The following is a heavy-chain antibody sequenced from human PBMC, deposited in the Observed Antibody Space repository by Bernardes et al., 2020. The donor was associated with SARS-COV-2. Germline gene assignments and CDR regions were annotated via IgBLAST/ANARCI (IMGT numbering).Heavy chain of an antibody. V-gene: IGHV1-69*13. CDR2: IIPIFGTA. CDR1: GGTFSSYA. D-gene: IGHD3-10*01. J-gene: IGHJ6*02. Sequence: SVKVSCMASGGTFSSYAISWVRQAPGQGLEWMGRIIPIFGTANYAQKFQGRVTITADESTSTAYMELSSLRSEDTAVYYCAAYMVRGVMVYYGMDVWGQGTTVTVSS. CDR3: AAYMVRGVMVYYGMDV.